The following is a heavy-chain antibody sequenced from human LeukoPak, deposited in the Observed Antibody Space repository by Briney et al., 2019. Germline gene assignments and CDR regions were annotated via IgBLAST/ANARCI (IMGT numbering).Heavy chain of an antibody. D-gene: IGHD2-21*02. J-gene: IGHJ5*02. CDR2: ISAYNGNT. V-gene: IGHV1-18*01. Sequence: ASVKVSCKASGYTFTSYGISWVRQAPGQGLEWMGWISAYNGNTNYAQKLQGRVTMTTDTSTSTAYMELRSLRSDDTAVYYCAREGPYCGGDCHLNWFGPWGQGTLVTVSS. CDR1: GYTFTSYG. CDR3: AREGPYCGGDCHLNWFGP.